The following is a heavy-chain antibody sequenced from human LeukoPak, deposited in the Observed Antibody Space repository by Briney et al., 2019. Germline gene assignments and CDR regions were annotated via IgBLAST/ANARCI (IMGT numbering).Heavy chain of an antibody. CDR3: ARGIADPYSFDS. CDR2: VYSTGST. Sequence: PSETLSLTCTVSGGSINFYWSWIRQPAGKGLEWIGRVYSTGSTNYSPSLKSRVTMSVDKSKNQFSLNLSSVTAADTAVYYCARGIADPYSFDSWGQGTLVTVSS. J-gene: IGHJ4*02. V-gene: IGHV4-4*07. CDR1: GGSINFY. D-gene: IGHD6-13*01.